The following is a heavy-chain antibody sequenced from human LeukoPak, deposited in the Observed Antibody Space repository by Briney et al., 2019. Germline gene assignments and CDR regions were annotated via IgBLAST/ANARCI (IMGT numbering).Heavy chain of an antibody. D-gene: IGHD3-10*01. CDR1: GFTFSDYY. Sequence: GGPLRLSCAASGFTFSDYYMSWIRQAPGKGLEWVSYISSSSSYTNYADSVKGRFTISRDNARNSLYLQMNSLRAEDTAVYYCARDPSRDYQSFLDPWGQGTLVTVSS. J-gene: IGHJ5*02. V-gene: IGHV3-11*05. CDR2: ISSSSSYT. CDR3: ARDPSRDYQSFLDP.